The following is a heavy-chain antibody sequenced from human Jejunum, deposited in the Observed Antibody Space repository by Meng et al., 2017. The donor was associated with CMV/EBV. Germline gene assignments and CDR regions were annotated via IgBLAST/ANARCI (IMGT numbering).Heavy chain of an antibody. CDR2: ISSSGSTI. J-gene: IGHJ4*02. V-gene: IGHV3-11*01. D-gene: IGHD3-10*01. Sequence: RVSCAASGFPFGAYYMTWVRQAPGKGLEWVSYISSSGSTIYYADSVKGRFTISRDNAKNSLYLQMNSLRADDTAVYYCARQIRPIDYWGQGTLVTVSS. CDR3: ARQIRPIDY. CDR1: GFPFGAYY.